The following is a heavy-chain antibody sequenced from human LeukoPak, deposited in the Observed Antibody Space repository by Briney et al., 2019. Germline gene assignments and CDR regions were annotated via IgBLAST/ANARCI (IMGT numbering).Heavy chain of an antibody. D-gene: IGHD2-21*02. CDR1: GFTFDDYA. CDR3: TRQVVTTKNWFDP. J-gene: IGHJ5*02. CDR2: VSSSGADT. V-gene: IGHV3-23*01. Sequence: GGSLRLSCAASGFTFDDYAMHWVRQAPGKGLEWVSLVSSSGADTFYADSVRGRFTATRDNSKNMLFLQMTSLRADDTALYYCTRQVVTTKNWFDPWGQGTLVTVSS.